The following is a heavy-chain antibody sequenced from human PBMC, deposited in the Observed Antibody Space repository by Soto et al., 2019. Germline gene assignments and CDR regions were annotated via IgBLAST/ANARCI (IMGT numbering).Heavy chain of an antibody. D-gene: IGHD2-15*01. CDR2: ISAYNGNA. Sequence: QVQLVQSGAEVQKPGASVKVSCKASGYTFSNYGISWVRQAPGQGLEWMGWISAYNGNANFAQKFQDRVTMTTGTSTNTAYMELRSLRSDDTAVYYCARGYRYCTGGTCYPGDYWGQGTLVTVSS. J-gene: IGHJ4*02. CDR3: ARGYRYCTGGTCYPGDY. V-gene: IGHV1-18*01. CDR1: GYTFSNYG.